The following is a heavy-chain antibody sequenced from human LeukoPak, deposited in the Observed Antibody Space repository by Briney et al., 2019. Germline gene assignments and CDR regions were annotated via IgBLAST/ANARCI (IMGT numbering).Heavy chain of an antibody. V-gene: IGHV1-18*01. J-gene: IGHJ4*02. CDR1: GYTFTSYG. CDR3: ARVAAAGSPAGY. D-gene: IGHD6-13*01. CDR2: ISAYNGNT. Sequence: ASVKVSCKASGYTFTSYGISWVRQAPGQGLEWMGWISAYNGNTNYAQELQGRVTMTTDTSTSTAYMELRSLRSDDTAVYYCARVAAAGSPAGYWGQGTLVTVSS.